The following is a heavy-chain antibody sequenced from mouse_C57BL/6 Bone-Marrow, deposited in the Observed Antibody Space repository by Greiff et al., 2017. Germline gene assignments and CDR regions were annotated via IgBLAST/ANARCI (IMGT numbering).Heavy chain of an antibody. CDR1: GFSLTSYG. CDR3: ASGYDYGGFAY. J-gene: IGHJ3*01. CDR2: IWGVGST. V-gene: IGHV2-6*01. Sequence: QVHVKQSGPGLVAPSQSLSITCTVSGFSLTSYGVDWVRQSPGKGLEWLGVIWGVGSTNYNSALTSRLSISKDNSKSQVFLKMNSLQTDDTAMYYCASGYDYGGFAYWGQGTLVTVSA. D-gene: IGHD2-4*01.